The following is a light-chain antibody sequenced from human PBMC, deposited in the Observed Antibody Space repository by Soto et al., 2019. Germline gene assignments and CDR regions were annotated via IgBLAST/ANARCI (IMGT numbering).Light chain of an antibody. CDR2: AAS. V-gene: IGKV1-39*01. J-gene: IGKJ1*01. CDR3: KQSYSTRK. CDR1: RSISSY. Sequence: DIQITHSPCSRSASVVDRVTITCLASRSISSYLNWYQQKPGKAPKLLIYAASSLQSGFPSRFSGSGSGIDFTLTISSLQPEDFATYYCKQSYSTRKFGQGTKVDIK.